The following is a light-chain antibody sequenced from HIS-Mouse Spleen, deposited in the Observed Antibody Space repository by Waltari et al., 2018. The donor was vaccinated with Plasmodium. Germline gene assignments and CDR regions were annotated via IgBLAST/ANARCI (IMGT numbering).Light chain of an antibody. CDR1: ALPTQY. Sequence: SYELTQHPSVSVSPGQPARNTCSADALPTQYAYWYQQKSGQAPVLVIYEDSKRPSGIPGRLSGSSSGTMATLTISGAQVEDEADYYCYSTDSSGNHRVFGGGTKLTVL. CDR3: YSTDSSGNHRV. CDR2: EDS. V-gene: IGLV3-10*01. J-gene: IGLJ3*02.